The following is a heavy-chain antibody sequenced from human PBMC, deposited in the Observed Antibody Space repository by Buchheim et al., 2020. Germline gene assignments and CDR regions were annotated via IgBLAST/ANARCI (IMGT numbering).Heavy chain of an antibody. Sequence: EVQLVQSGAELKKPGQSLKISCKGSGYSFTSYWIGWVRQMPGKGLEWMGIIYPGDSDTKYSLSLQGQVTISADKSSSTAYPQWTSLKASDTAMYYCARYISSSADFDYWGQGTL. CDR3: ARYISSSADFDY. D-gene: IGHD6-6*01. J-gene: IGHJ4*02. CDR1: GYSFTSYW. CDR2: IYPGDSDT. V-gene: IGHV5-51*01.